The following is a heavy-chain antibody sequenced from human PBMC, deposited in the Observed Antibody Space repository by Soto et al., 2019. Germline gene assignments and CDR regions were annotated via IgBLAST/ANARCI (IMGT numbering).Heavy chain of an antibody. CDR2: ISYDGSNK. J-gene: IGHJ6*02. CDR1: GFTFSSYA. D-gene: IGHD4-17*01. Sequence: TGGSLRLSCAASGFTFSSYAMHWVRQAPGKGLEWVAVISYDGSNKYYADSVEGRFTISRDNSKNTLYLQMNSLRAEDTAVYYCARDTTTVTNGGEFGMDVWGQGTTVTVSS. V-gene: IGHV3-30-3*01. CDR3: ARDTTTVTNGGEFGMDV.